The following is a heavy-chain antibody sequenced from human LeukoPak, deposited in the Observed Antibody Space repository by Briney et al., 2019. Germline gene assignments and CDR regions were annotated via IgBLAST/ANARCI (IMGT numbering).Heavy chain of an antibody. CDR2: INHSGST. V-gene: IGHV4-34*01. CDR1: GGSFSGYY. D-gene: IGHD4-17*01. CDR3: ARGGWGDYGGWFDP. J-gene: IGHJ5*02. Sequence: SETLSLTCAVYGGSFSGYYWSWIRQPPGRGLEWIGEINHSGSTNYNPSLKSRVTISVDTSKNQFSLKLSSVTAADTAVYYCARGGWGDYGGWFDPWGQGTLVTVPS.